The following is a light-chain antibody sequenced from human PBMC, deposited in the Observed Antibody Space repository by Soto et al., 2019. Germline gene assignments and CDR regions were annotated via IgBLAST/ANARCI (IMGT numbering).Light chain of an antibody. J-gene: IGKJ1*01. V-gene: IGKV1-5*01. CDR3: QQYNSYPWT. Sequence: DIQRTQSPSTLSASVGDRVTITCRASQSISIWLAWYQQKPGKAPKLLIYDASSLESGVPSRFSGSGSGTEFTLTISSMQPDDFANYYCQQYNSYPWTFGQGTKVDIK. CDR2: DAS. CDR1: QSISIW.